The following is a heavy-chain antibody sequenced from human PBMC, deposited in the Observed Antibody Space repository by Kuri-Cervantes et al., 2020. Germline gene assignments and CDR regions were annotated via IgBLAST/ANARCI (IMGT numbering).Heavy chain of an antibody. D-gene: IGHD2-2*01. V-gene: IGHV3-53*01. J-gene: IGHJ4*02. CDR2: IYSGGST. CDR1: GFTVSSNY. Sequence: GGSLRLSCAASGFTVSSNYMSWVRQAPGKGLEWVSVIYSGGSTYYADSVKGRFTISRDNAKNSLYLQMNSLRAEDTAVYYCARDGADCSSTSCYGKDYWGQGTLVTVSS. CDR3: ARDGADCSSTSCYGKDY.